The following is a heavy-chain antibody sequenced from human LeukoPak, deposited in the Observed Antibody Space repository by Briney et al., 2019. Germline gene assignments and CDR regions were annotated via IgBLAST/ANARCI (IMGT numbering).Heavy chain of an antibody. V-gene: IGHV5-51*01. D-gene: IGHD6-6*01. J-gene: IGHJ2*01. Sequence: GESLKISCQGSGYSFSDYWIAWVRRMPGKGLEWIGMIYAGDSDARYSKSFVGQVTFSADKSVNTAYLQWSSLQASDTAIYYCARQPPHTPSRPYWYFDLWGRGTLVTVSS. CDR3: ARQPPHTPSRPYWYFDL. CDR1: GYSFSDYW. CDR2: IYAGDSDA.